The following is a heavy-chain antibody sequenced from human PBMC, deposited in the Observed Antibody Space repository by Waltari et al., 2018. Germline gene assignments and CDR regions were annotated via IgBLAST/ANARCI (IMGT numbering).Heavy chain of an antibody. J-gene: IGHJ4*02. CDR2: VIPVLGAA. CDR1: GGTFNNSG. V-gene: IGHV1-69*01. CDR3: AFDTSGSEDYFDF. D-gene: IGHD3-10*01. Sequence: VHLLQSGAEVKEPGSSVKVSCKVSGGTFNNSGISWVRQAPGQGLEWMGGVIPVLGAANYEHKFQGRVTISADESSGTAYMEMSSLRSGDTAIYFCAFDTSGSEDYFDFWGQGTLVTVSS.